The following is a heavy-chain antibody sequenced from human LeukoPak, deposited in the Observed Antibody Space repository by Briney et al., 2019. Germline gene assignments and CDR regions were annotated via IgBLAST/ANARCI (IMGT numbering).Heavy chain of an antibody. V-gene: IGHV3-48*04. J-gene: IGHJ6*02. CDR1: GFTFSSYS. CDR3: ARGFGEDDHYYHAMDV. Sequence: GGSLRLSCAASGFTFSSYSMSWVRQAPGKGLEWVSYISSSNSTIYYADSVKGRFTISRDNARNSLFLQMNSLRAEDSAVYYCARGFGEDDHYYHAMDVWGRGTTVTVSS. D-gene: IGHD3-10*01. CDR2: ISSSNSTI.